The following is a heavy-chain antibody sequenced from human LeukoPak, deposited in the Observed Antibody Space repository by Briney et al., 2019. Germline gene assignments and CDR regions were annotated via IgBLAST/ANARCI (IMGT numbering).Heavy chain of an antibody. CDR1: GYTFTSHY. D-gene: IGHD3-10*01. CDR3: AVPMVRGVPSLYYFDY. CDR2: INPNSGGT. V-gene: IGHV1-2*02. Sequence: ASVKVSCKASGYTFTSHYMRWVRQAPGQGLEWMGWINPNSGGTNYAQKFQGRVTMTRDTSISTAYMELSRLRSDDTAVYYCAVPMVRGVPSLYYFDYWGQGTLVTVSS. J-gene: IGHJ4*02.